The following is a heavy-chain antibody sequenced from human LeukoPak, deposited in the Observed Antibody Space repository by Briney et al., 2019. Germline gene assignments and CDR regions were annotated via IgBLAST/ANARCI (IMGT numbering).Heavy chain of an antibody. CDR3: ASNYYDSSGYYYTLGY. Sequence: GASVKVSCKASGYTFTAYYMHWVRQAPGQGLEWMGRINPNSGGTEYAQKFQGRVTMTSDTSISTAYMELSRLRSDDTAVYYCASNYYDSSGYYYTLGYWGQGTLVTVSS. D-gene: IGHD3-22*01. V-gene: IGHV1-2*06. J-gene: IGHJ4*02. CDR2: INPNSGGT. CDR1: GYTFTAYY.